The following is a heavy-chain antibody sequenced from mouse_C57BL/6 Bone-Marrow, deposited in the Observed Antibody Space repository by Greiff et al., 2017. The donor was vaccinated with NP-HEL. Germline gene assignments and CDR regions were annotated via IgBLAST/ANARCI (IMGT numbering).Heavy chain of an antibody. V-gene: IGHV14-3*01. Sequence: VQLQQSVAELVRPGASVKLSCTASGFNIKNTYMHWVKQRPEQGLEWIGRIDPANGNTKYAPKFQGKATITADTSSNTAYLQLSSLTSDDTAIYYCAPIYYDYDVGFAYWGQGTLVTVSA. D-gene: IGHD2-4*01. J-gene: IGHJ3*01. CDR1: GFNIKNTY. CDR3: APIYYDYDVGFAY. CDR2: IDPANGNT.